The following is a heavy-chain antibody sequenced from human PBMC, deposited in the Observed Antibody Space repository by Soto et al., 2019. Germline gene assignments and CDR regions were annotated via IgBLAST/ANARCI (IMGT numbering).Heavy chain of an antibody. Sequence: QVQLVESGGGVVQAGRSLRLSCAASGFTFSTYIMHWVRQAPGKGLEWVAVMPPDGSDRYYADSVKGRFIISRDNSKNMLYLQMNSVRFEDTAVYYCARIVGRCDGGRCFDYWGQGTQVTVSS. CDR1: GFTFSTYI. V-gene: IGHV3-30*04. CDR2: MPPDGSDR. J-gene: IGHJ4*02. D-gene: IGHD2-21*01. CDR3: ARIVGRCDGGRCFDY.